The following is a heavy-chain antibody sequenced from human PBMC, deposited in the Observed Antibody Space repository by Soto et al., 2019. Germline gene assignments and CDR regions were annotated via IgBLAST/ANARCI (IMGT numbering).Heavy chain of an antibody. Sequence: QVRLVQSGAEVKKPGSSVNASCKSSGGTFSTSAISWVRQAPGQGLEWMGGIIPIFGTANYAQKFQGRVSLTAVKSTSTAYMELSSLTSEDTAVYYCASGEVRGGGDVWGQGTTVTVSS. J-gene: IGHJ6*02. CDR2: IIPIFGTA. CDR1: GGTFSTSA. CDR3: ASGEVRGGGDV. D-gene: IGHD3-10*01. V-gene: IGHV1-69*06.